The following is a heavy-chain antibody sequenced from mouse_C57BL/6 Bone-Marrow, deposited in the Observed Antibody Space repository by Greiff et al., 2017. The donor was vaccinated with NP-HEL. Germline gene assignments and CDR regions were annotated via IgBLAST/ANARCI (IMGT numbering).Heavy chain of an antibody. CDR2: IRNKANGYTT. CDR3: ARLTTVVSHFDY. J-gene: IGHJ2*01. Sequence: DVHLVESGGGLVQPGGSLSLSCAASGFTFTDYYMSWVRQPPGKALEWLGFIRNKANGYTTEYSASVKGRFTISRDNSQSILYLQMNALRAEDSATYYCARLTTVVSHFDYWGQGTTLTVSS. V-gene: IGHV7-3*01. CDR1: GFTFTDYY. D-gene: IGHD1-1*01.